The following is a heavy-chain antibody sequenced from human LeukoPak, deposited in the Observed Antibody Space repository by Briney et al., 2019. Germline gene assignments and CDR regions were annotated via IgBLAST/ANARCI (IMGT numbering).Heavy chain of an antibody. Sequence: GGSLRLSCAASGFTFSSYAMSWVRQAPGKGLEWVSAISGSGGSTYYADSVKGRFTISRDNSKNTLYQQMNSLRAEDTAVYYCAKDNYYDSSGYQPLDSWGQGTLVTVSS. CDR1: GFTFSSYA. J-gene: IGHJ4*02. D-gene: IGHD3-22*01. V-gene: IGHV3-23*01. CDR2: ISGSGGST. CDR3: AKDNYYDSSGYQPLDS.